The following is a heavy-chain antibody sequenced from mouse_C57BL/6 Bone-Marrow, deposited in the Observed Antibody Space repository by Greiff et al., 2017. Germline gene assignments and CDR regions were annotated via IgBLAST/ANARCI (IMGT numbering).Heavy chain of an antibody. CDR3: ALGSSKGYFDV. D-gene: IGHD1-1*01. CDR2: IDPEDGET. CDR1: GFNIQDYY. V-gene: IGHV14-2*01. J-gene: IGHJ1*03. Sequence: EVQLQESGAELVKPGASVKLSCTASGFNIQDYYMPWVKQRTEQGLEWIGRIDPEDGETKYAPKFQGKATITADTSSNTAYLQLSSLTSEDTAVYYCALGSSKGYFDVWGTGTTVTVSS.